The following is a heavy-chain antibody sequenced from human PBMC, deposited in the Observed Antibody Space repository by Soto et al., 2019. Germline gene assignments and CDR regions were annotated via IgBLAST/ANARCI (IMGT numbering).Heavy chain of an antibody. Sequence: ASVKVSCKTSGYTFSNYGITWVRQAPGQPLEWLGWISLYSDGTNYAQKFQGRVSMTTDTSTTTAYMELRSLRSDDTAVYYCARVVPGAEAWFDPWGQGTLVTVSS. J-gene: IGHJ5*02. CDR2: ISLYSDGT. D-gene: IGHD2-2*01. V-gene: IGHV1-18*01. CDR3: ARVVPGAEAWFDP. CDR1: GYTFSNYG.